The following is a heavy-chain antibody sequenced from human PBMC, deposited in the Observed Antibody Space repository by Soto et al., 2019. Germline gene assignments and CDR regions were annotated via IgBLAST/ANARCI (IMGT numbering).Heavy chain of an antibody. V-gene: IGHV4-61*03. Sequence: SETLSLTCTVSGGSVKSPSHYWSWIRQPPGKGLEWIGNIYYIGTTDYNPSLENRVTIVVDTTENHFSLKLSSVTVADTAVYYCAKSGTPALVLMVYARMDVWGQGTTVTVSS. CDR3: AKSGTPALVLMVYARMDV. CDR1: GGSVKSPSHY. J-gene: IGHJ6*02. CDR2: IYYIGTT. D-gene: IGHD2-8*01.